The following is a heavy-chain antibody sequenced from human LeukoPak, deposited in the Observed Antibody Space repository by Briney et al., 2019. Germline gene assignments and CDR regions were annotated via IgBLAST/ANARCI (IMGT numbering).Heavy chain of an antibody. CDR2: INHSGST. D-gene: IGHD3-10*01. V-gene: IGHV4-34*01. J-gene: IGHJ4*02. Sequence: SETLSLTCAVYGGSFSGYYWSWIRQPPGKGLEWIGEINHSGSTNYNPSLKSRVTISVDTSKNQFSLKLSSVTAADTAVYYCARPAPDYYGSGSYYNVGYYFDYWGQGTLVTVSS. CDR1: GGSFSGYY. CDR3: ARPAPDYYGSGSYYNVGYYFDY.